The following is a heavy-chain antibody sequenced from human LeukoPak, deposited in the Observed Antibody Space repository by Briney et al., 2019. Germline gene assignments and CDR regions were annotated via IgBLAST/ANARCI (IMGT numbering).Heavy chain of an antibody. Sequence: GGSLRLSCEASGFIFSNFPMHWVRQAPGKGLEWVAVISHDGRVTFYADSVKGRFTISRDDPNNSLYLQMNSLRAEDTAVYYCARGSKRFLEYFDYWGQGTPVTVSP. V-gene: IGHV3-30*04. CDR3: ARGSKRFLEYFDY. CDR2: ISHDGRVT. CDR1: GFIFSNFP. J-gene: IGHJ4*02. D-gene: IGHD3-3*01.